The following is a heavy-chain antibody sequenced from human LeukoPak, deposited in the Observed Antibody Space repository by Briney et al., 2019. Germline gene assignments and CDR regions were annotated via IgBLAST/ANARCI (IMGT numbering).Heavy chain of an antibody. CDR3: ARVSDESTPRGYSGYYYHYMDV. V-gene: IGHV1-69*05. D-gene: IGHD5-12*01. J-gene: IGHJ6*03. CDR2: IIPIFGTA. CDR1: GGTFSSYT. Sequence: SVKVSCKASGGTFSSYTISWVRQAPGQGLEWMGGIIPIFGTANYAQKFQGRVTITTDESTSTAYMELSSLRSEDTAVYYCARVSDESTPRGYSGYYYHYMDVWGKGTTVTVSS.